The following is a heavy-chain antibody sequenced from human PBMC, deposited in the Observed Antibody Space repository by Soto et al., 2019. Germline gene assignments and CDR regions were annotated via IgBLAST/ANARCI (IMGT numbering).Heavy chain of an antibody. CDR3: ARLSITMIVVAKEAFDI. CDR1: GGSISSSSYY. D-gene: IGHD3-22*01. V-gene: IGHV4-39*01. CDR2: IYYSGST. Sequence: ASETLSLTCTVSGGSISSSSYYWGWIRQPPGKGLEWIGSIYYSGSTYYNPSLKSRVTISVDTSKNQFSLKLSSVTAADTAVYYCARLSITMIVVAKEAFDIWGQGTMVTVSS. J-gene: IGHJ3*02.